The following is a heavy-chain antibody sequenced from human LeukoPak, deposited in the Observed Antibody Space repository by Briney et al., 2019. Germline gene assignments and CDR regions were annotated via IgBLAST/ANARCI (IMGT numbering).Heavy chain of an antibody. D-gene: IGHD3-3*01. CDR2: FDPEDGET. CDR1: GYTLTELS. Sequence: ASVKVSCKVSGYTLTELSMHWVRQAPGKGLEWMGGFDPEDGETIYAQKFQGRVTMTEDTSTDTAYMELSSLRSEDTAVYYCARSFYWNGLFDYWGQGTLVTVSS. V-gene: IGHV1-24*01. J-gene: IGHJ4*02. CDR3: ARSFYWNGLFDY.